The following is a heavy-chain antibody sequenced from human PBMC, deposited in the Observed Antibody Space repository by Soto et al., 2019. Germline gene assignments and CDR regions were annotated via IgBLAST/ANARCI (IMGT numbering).Heavy chain of an antibody. D-gene: IGHD2-2*01. Sequence: GALRLSCAASGFTFSNSWMHWVRQVSGKGLEWVSRINADGTSTSYADSVRGRFTISRDNAKNTLYLHVNSLRAEDTAVYYCVKVLARGVGVPRFYFDSWGQGALVTVSS. CDR1: GFTFSNSW. J-gene: IGHJ4*02. CDR3: VKVLARGVGVPRFYFDS. CDR2: INADGTST. V-gene: IGHV3-74*01.